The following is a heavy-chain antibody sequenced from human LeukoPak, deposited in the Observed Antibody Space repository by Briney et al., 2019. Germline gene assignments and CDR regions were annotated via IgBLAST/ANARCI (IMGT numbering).Heavy chain of an antibody. V-gene: IGHV3-21*01. Sequence: GGSLRLSCAASGFTFSSYSMNWVRRAPGKGLEWVSSISSSSSYIYYADSVKGRFTISRDNAKNSLYLQMNSLRAEDTAVYYCARSTEGYYFDYWGQGTLVTVSS. J-gene: IGHJ4*02. CDR2: ISSSSSYI. CDR3: ARSTEGYYFDY. CDR1: GFTFSSYS.